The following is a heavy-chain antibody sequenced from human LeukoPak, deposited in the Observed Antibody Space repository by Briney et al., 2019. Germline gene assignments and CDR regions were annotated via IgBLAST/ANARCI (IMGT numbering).Heavy chain of an antibody. J-gene: IGHJ4*01. V-gene: IGHV4-39*01. Sequence: SETLSLTCSVSGGSISSGSSYWGWIRQPPWKGLEWIGSIYYSGSTYYNPSLKSRVTISVDTSKSQFSLKLNSVTAADTAVYYSARHTVCVGYDWGHGTLVAVSS. CDR3: ARHTVCVGYD. CDR2: IYYSGST. CDR1: GGSISSGSSY. D-gene: IGHD5-12*01.